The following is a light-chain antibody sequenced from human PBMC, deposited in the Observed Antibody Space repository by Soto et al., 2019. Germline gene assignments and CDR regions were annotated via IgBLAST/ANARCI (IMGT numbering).Light chain of an antibody. J-gene: IGLJ1*01. CDR3: SSYTSSSTLYV. Sequence: QSALTRPASVSGSPGQSMTISCTGTSSDVGDNNYVSWYQQHPGKAPKLMIYDVTHRPSEISNRFSGSKSGNTASLTISGLQAEDEADYYCSSYTSSSTLYVFGTGTKLTVL. CDR2: DVT. CDR1: SSDVGDNNY. V-gene: IGLV2-14*01.